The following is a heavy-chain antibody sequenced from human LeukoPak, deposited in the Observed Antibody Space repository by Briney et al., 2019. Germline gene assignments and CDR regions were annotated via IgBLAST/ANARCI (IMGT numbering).Heavy chain of an antibody. Sequence: SETLSLTCTVSGVSISSSSYYWGWIRQPPGKGLEWIGSIYYSGSTYYNPSLKSRVTISVDTSKNQFSLKLSSVTAADTAVYYCARSGSSVAGRFDYWGQGTLVTVSS. CDR1: GVSISSSSYY. CDR2: IYYSGST. D-gene: IGHD6-19*01. V-gene: IGHV4-39*01. CDR3: ARSGSSVAGRFDY. J-gene: IGHJ4*02.